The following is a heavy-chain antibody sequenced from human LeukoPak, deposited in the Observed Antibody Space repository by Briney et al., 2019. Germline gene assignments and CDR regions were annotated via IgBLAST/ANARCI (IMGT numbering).Heavy chain of an antibody. CDR1: GSTFSSYW. CDR3: ARYSSGPYYFDY. D-gene: IGHD3-22*01. J-gene: IGHJ4*02. Sequence: GGSLRLSCAASGSTFSSYWMSWARQAPGKGLEWVANIKQDGSEKYYVDSVKGRFTISRDNAKNSLYLQMNSLRAEDTAVYYCARYSSGPYYFDYWSQGTLVTVSS. V-gene: IGHV3-7*01. CDR2: IKQDGSEK.